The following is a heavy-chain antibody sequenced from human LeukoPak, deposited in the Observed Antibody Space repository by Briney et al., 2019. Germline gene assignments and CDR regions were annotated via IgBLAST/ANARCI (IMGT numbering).Heavy chain of an antibody. Sequence: GGSLRLCCAASGSTFRSYWMSWVRQAPGKGLEWVANMKLDGSEEYYVDSVKGRFTISSDYANNSLYLQMNSLRVDDTAVYYCARWARYCSSGCCYSWFDPWGQGTLVTVSS. CDR3: ARWARYCSSGCCYSWFDP. CDR1: GSTFRSYW. V-gene: IGHV3-7*01. CDR2: MKLDGSEE. J-gene: IGHJ5*02. D-gene: IGHD2-15*01.